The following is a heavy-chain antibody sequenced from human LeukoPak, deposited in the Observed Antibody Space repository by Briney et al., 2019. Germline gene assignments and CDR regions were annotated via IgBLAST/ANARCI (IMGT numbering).Heavy chain of an antibody. CDR3: ARGHDAFDI. CDR2: ISYDGSKK. Sequence: PGRSLRLSCAASGFTFSSYAMHWVRQAPGKGLEWVAVISYDGSKKYYADSVKGRFTISRDNSKNTLYLQMNSLRAEDTAVYYCARGHDAFDIWGQGTMVTVSS. V-gene: IGHV3-30-3*01. CDR1: GFTFSSYA. J-gene: IGHJ3*02.